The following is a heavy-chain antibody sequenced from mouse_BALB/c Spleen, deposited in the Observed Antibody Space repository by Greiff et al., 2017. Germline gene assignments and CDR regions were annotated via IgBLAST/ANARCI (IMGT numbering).Heavy chain of an antibody. V-gene: IGHV5-17*02. CDR2: ISSGSSTI. CDR3: ARWGYAMDY. CDR1: GFTFSSFG. J-gene: IGHJ4*01. Sequence: EVQGVESGGGLVQPGGSRKLSCAASGFTFSSFGMHWVRQAPEKGLEWVAYISSGSSTIYYADTVKGRFTISRDNPTNTLFLQMTSLRSEDTAMYYCARWGYAMDYWGQGTSVTVSS.